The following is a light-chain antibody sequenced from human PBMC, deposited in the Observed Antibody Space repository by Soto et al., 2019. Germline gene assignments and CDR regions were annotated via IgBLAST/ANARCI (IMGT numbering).Light chain of an antibody. J-gene: IGLJ1*01. CDR3: CSYVGSRTYV. V-gene: IGLV2-23*01. CDR1: SSDVGTYNL. Sequence: QSVLTQPASVSGSPGQSITISCTGTSSDVGTYNLVSWYQQHPGKAPKLMVYEGTKRPSGVSNRFSGSKSGNTASLTISGLQAEDEADYYGCSYVGSRTYVVGTGTKVTVL. CDR2: EGT.